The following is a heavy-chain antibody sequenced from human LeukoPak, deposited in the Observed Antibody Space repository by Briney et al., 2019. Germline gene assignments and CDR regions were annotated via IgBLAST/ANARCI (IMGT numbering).Heavy chain of an antibody. Sequence: PGGSLRLSCAASGFTFSSYALHWVRQAPGKGLELVAVISYDGSNKYYADSVKGRFTISRDDSKYTLYLKMNSLRAEDTAVYYCATALRFVAAAGIAGYYYAMDVWGQGTTVTVPS. V-gene: IGHV3-30-3*01. D-gene: IGHD6-13*01. CDR3: ATALRFVAAAGIAGYYYAMDV. CDR1: GFTFSSYA. J-gene: IGHJ6*02. CDR2: ISYDGSNK.